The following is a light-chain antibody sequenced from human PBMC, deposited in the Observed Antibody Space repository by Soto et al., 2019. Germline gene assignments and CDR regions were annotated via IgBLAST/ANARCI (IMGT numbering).Light chain of an antibody. CDR1: QSISSY. CDR2: AAS. V-gene: IGKV1-39*01. J-gene: IGKJ5*01. Sequence: DIQMTQSPSSLSASVGDRVTITCRASQSISSYLNWYQQKPGKAPKLLIYAASSLQSGVPSRFSGSGSGTDFTLTISSLQPEDFATYYCQQSYSASRITFGQGTRQEIK. CDR3: QQSYSASRIT.